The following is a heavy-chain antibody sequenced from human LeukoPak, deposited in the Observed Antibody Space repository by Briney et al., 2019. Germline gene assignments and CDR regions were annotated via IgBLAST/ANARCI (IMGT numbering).Heavy chain of an antibody. CDR1: GFSISGYN. Sequence: GGSLRLSCAASGFSISGYNMHWVRQAPGKGLEWVSSISGSSNFIYYTESLKGRLTISRDNAKNSLYLQMNSLRAEDTAVYYCAGVGGELLPLDRWGLGTLVTVSS. CDR2: ISGSSNFI. D-gene: IGHD1-7*01. CDR3: AGVGGELLPLDR. J-gene: IGHJ4*02. V-gene: IGHV3-21*01.